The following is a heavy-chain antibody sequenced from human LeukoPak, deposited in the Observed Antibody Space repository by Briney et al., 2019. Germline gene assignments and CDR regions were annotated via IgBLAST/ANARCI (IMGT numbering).Heavy chain of an antibody. D-gene: IGHD6-19*01. V-gene: IGHV4-34*01. Sequence: SETLSLTCAVYGGSFSGYYWSWIRQPPGKGLEWIGEINHSGSTNYNPSLKSRVTISVVTSKNQFSLKLSSVTAADTAVYYCARGRIAVAGTRDYFDYWGQGTLVTVSS. CDR3: ARGRIAVAGTRDYFDY. J-gene: IGHJ4*02. CDR1: GGSFSGYY. CDR2: INHSGST.